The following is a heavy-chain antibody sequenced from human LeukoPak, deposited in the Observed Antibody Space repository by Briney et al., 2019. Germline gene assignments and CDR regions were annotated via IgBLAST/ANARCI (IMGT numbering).Heavy chain of an antibody. V-gene: IGHV1-2*02. Sequence: GASVKVSCKASGYNFRDYYMHWVRQAPGQGLKWLGWINPKSGGTDYAQQFQGRVTMTRDTSSSTDYLEVRSLRSDDTAVYYCARGAEAETSPLDFWGQGTPVTVSS. CDR1: GYNFRDYY. CDR2: INPKSGGT. J-gene: IGHJ4*02. CDR3: ARGAEAETSPLDF. D-gene: IGHD6-13*01.